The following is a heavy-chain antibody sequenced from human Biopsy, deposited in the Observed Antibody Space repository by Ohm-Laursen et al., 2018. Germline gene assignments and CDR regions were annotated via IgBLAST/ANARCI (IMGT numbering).Heavy chain of an antibody. Sequence: SQTLSLTCTVSGVSINTGGYYWTWIRQHPGTGLEWIGYIHYSGNTLYNPSLKSRLTISVDTSRNQFSLKLTSVTAADTALYYCIRAGGGKIYGLWGQGTLVTVSS. D-gene: IGHD3-16*01. V-gene: IGHV4-31*03. CDR1: GVSINTGGYY. J-gene: IGHJ4*02. CDR2: IHYSGNT. CDR3: IRAGGGKIYGL.